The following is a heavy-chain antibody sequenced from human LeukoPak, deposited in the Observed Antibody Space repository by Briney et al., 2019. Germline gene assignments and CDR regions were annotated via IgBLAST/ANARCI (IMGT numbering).Heavy chain of an antibody. CDR2: ITWNSRDI. D-gene: IGHD6-13*01. CDR3: TKRSGGRSIAASTDYYYDMDV. J-gene: IGHJ6*02. V-gene: IGHV3-9*01. Sequence: GGSLRLSCAASGFRFDDYAMHWVRQAPGKGLEWVSGITWNSRDIGYADSVKGRFSISRDNAKKSLFLQMNSLRPEDTALYYCTKRSGGRSIAASTDYYYDMDVWGQGTTVTVSS. CDR1: GFRFDDYA.